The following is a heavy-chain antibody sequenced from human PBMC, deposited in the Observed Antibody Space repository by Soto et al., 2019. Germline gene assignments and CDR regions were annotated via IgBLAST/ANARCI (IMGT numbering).Heavy chain of an antibody. D-gene: IGHD2-2*01. Sequence: EVQLLESGGGLVQPGGSLRLSCAASGFTFSDYAMSWVRQAPAKGLEWVSAIDGSSATTNYADSVKGRFTISRDNSKHTLFRHMSGLRAEDTAVYYCALDRRPSIYSGLAVCGQGPTVIVSS. CDR2: IDGSSATT. CDR1: GFTFSDYA. CDR3: ALDRRPSIYSGLAV. J-gene: IGHJ6*02. V-gene: IGHV3-23*01.